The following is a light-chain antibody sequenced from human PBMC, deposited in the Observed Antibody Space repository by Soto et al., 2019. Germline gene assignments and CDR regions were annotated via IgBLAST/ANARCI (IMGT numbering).Light chain of an antibody. CDR3: GSYTSSSTWV. CDR2: EVI. J-gene: IGLJ3*02. Sequence: QSALTQPASVSGSPGQSITISCTGTSSDVGAYNYVSWYQQHPGKAPKLMIYEVINRPSGVSNRFSGSKSGNTASLTISGLQAEDEADYYCGSYTSSSTWVFGGGTKLTVL. CDR1: SSDVGAYNY. V-gene: IGLV2-14*01.